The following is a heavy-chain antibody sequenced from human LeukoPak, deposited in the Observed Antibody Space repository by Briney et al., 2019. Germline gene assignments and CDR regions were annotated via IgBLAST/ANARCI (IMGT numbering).Heavy chain of an antibody. CDR3: ARALLVRIAVAGLDY. J-gene: IGHJ4*02. CDR2: ISSSSSYI. Sequence: ETLSLTCTVSGGSISSSSYYWGWVRQAPGKGLEWVSSISSSSSYIYYADSVKGRFTISRDNAKNSLYLQMNSLRAEDTAVYYCARALLVRIAVAGLDYWGQGTLVTVSS. CDR1: GGSISSSSYY. V-gene: IGHV3-21*01. D-gene: IGHD6-19*01.